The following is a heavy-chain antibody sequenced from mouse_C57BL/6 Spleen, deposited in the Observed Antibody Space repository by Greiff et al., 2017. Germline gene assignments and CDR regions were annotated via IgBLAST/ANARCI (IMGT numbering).Heavy chain of an antibody. Sequence: VQLQQPGAELVMPGASVKLSCKASGYTFTSYWMHWVKQRPGQGLEWIGEIDPSDSYTNYNQKFKGKSTLTVDKSSSTAYMQLSSLTSEDSAVYYCARWGYSNYEYFDVWGTGTTVTVSS. CDR1: GYTFTSYW. J-gene: IGHJ1*03. CDR3: ARWGYSNYEYFDV. V-gene: IGHV1-69*01. CDR2: IDPSDSYT. D-gene: IGHD2-5*01.